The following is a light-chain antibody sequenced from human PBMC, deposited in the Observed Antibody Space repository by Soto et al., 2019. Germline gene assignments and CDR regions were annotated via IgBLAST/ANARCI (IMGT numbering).Light chain of an antibody. CDR3: QQYGSSPRT. CDR2: GAS. V-gene: IGKV3-20*01. Sequence: IVLTQSTGTLSLSPGERATLSCRASQSVSNNYLAWYQQKPGQAPRLLIHGASSRATGIPDRFAGSGSGTDFTLTVSRLEPEDFAVYYCQQYGSSPRTFCQGTKVYIK. J-gene: IGKJ1*01. CDR1: QSVSNNY.